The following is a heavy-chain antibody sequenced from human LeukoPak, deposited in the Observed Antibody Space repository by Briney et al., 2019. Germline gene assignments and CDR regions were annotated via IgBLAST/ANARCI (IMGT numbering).Heavy chain of an antibody. CDR2: IIPIFGTA. CDR1: GGTFYNYA. Sequence: SVKVSCKPSGGTFYNYAISWVRQAPGQGLEWMGRIIPIFGTADCAQKFQGRVTITTDEFTTTAYMELSSLTYEDTAVYYCARGRVAWNDPIDDYWGRRTLVIVSS. D-gene: IGHD1-1*01. CDR3: ARGRVAWNDPIDDY. J-gene: IGHJ4*01. V-gene: IGHV1-69*05.